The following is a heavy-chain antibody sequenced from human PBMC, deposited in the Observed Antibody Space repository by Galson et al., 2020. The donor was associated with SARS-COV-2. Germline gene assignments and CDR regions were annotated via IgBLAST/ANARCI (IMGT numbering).Heavy chain of an antibody. J-gene: IGHJ1*01. Sequence: GESLKISCAASGFTFSSYSMNWVRQAPGKGLEWVSYISSSSSTIYYADSVKGRFIISRDNAKNSLYLQMNSLRAEDTAVYYCARGYSSSWYGDEYFQHWGQGTLVTVSS. CDR3: ARGYSSSWYGDEYFQH. CDR2: ISSSSSTI. V-gene: IGHV3-48*01. CDR1: GFTFSSYS. D-gene: IGHD6-13*01.